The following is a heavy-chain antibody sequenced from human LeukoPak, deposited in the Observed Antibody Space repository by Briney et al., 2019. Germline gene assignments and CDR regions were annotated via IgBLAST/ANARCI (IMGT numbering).Heavy chain of an antibody. D-gene: IGHD6-13*01. CDR1: GFTFDDYA. CDR3: AKDGGGPRQLVPEYYFDY. Sequence: GRSLRLSCAASGFTFDDYAMHWVRQAPGKGLEWVSGISWNSGSIGYADSVKGRFTISRDNAKNSLYLQMNSLRAEDTALYYCAKDGGGPRQLVPEYYFDYWGQGTLVTVSS. V-gene: IGHV3-9*01. J-gene: IGHJ4*02. CDR2: ISWNSGSI.